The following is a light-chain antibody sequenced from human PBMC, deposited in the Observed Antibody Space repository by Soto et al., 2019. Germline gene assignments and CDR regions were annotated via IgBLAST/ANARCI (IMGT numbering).Light chain of an antibody. Sequence: QSVLTQPPSVSGAPGQRVTISCTGSSSNIGAGYDVHWYQQLPGTAPKLPMYANINRPSGVPDRFSGSKSGTSASLAIAGLQAEDEADYYCQSYDSSLSRSVFGGGTMLTVL. CDR1: SSNIGAGYD. V-gene: IGLV1-40*01. J-gene: IGLJ2*01. CDR2: ANI. CDR3: QSYDSSLSRSV.